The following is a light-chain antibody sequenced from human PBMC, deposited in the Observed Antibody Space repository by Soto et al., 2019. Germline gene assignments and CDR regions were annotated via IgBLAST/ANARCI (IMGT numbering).Light chain of an antibody. Sequence: EIVLTQSPATLSLSPGERATLSCRAGQSFSSYLAWYQQKPGQAPRLLIYDASSRATGIPARFSGSGSGTDFTLTISSLEPEDFAVYYCQQRSNWRSTFGQGTRLEIK. CDR2: DAS. CDR1: QSFSSY. J-gene: IGKJ5*01. V-gene: IGKV3-11*01. CDR3: QQRSNWRST.